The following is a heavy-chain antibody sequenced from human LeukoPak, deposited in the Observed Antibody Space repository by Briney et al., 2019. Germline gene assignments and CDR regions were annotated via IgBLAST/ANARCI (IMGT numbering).Heavy chain of an antibody. J-gene: IGHJ4*02. CDR2: ISGSGGST. CDR1: GLIVSSNY. V-gene: IGHV3-23*01. Sequence: SGGSLRLSCTVSGLIVSSNYMSWVRQPPGKGLEWVSAISGSGGSTYYADSVKGRFTISRDNSKNTLYLQMNSLRAEDTAVYYCATSPNDYVWGSYRYVGYWGQGTLVTVSS. CDR3: ATSPNDYVWGSYRYVGY. D-gene: IGHD3-16*02.